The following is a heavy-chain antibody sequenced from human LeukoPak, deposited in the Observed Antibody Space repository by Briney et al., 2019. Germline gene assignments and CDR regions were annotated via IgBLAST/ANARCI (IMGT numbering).Heavy chain of an antibody. D-gene: IGHD3-10*01. CDR2: IPYDGSNK. V-gene: IGHV3-30-3*01. CDR3: AREYCVDGSGSYCWRIDYYYYGMDV. J-gene: IGHJ6*02. CDR1: GFTFSSYA. Sequence: GGSLRLSCAASGFTFSSYAMHWVRQAPGKGLEWVAVIPYDGSNKYYADSVKGRFTISRDNSKNTLYLQMNSLRAEDTAVYYCAREYCVDGSGSYCWRIDYYYYGMDVWGQGTTVTVSS.